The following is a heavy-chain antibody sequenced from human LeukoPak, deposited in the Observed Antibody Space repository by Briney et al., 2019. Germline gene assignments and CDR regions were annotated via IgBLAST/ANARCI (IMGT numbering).Heavy chain of an antibody. CDR1: GGTFSSYA. J-gene: IGHJ6*02. CDR2: IIPILGIA. V-gene: IGHV1-69*04. Sequence: GASVKVSCKASGGTFSSYAISWVRQAPRQGLEWMGRIIPILGIANYAQKFQGRVTITADKSTSTAYMELSSLRSEDTAVYYCARDIVVVVAATATAPYGMDVWGQGTTVTVSS. CDR3: ARDIVVVVAATATAPYGMDV. D-gene: IGHD2-15*01.